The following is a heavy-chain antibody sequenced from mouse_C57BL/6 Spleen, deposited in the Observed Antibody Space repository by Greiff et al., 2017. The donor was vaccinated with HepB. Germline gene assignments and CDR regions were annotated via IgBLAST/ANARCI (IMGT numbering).Heavy chain of an antibody. CDR2: IYPGDGDT. V-gene: IGHV1-82*01. D-gene: IGHD3-2*02. Sequence: QVQLQQSGPELVKPGASVKISCKASGYAFSSSWMNWVKQRPGKGLEWIGRIYPGDGDTNYNGKFKGKATLTADKSSSTAYMQLSSLTSEDSAVYFCARWGDSSGYQAWFAYWGQGTLITVSA. CDR3: ARWGDSSGYQAWFAY. CDR1: GYAFSSSW. J-gene: IGHJ3*01.